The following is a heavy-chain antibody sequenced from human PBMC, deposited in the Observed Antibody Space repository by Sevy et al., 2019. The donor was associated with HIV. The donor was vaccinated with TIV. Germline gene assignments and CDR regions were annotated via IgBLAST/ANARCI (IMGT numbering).Heavy chain of an antibody. CDR1: GSTFSKYS. Sequence: GGSLRLSCAASGSTFSKYSMSWVRQPPGKGLEWVSTLSFGCGEINYADSVKGRFTISRDNSKRSVYLQMNNLGPEDTAVYYCAREGCTKPHDYWGQGTLVTVSS. CDR3: AREGCTKPHDY. CDR2: LSFGCGEI. D-gene: IGHD2-8*01. J-gene: IGHJ4*02. V-gene: IGHV3-23*01.